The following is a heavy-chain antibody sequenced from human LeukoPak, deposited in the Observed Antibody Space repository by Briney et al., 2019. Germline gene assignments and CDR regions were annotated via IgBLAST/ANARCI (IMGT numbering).Heavy chain of an antibody. CDR3: AKQMAVDYFDY. J-gene: IGHJ4*02. V-gene: IGHV3-21*01. CDR1: GFTFSSYS. Sequence: GGSLRLSCTASGFTFSSYSMNWVRQAPGKGLEWVSSISSSSSYIYYADSVKGRFTISRDNAKNTLYLQMNSLRAEDTAVYYCAKQMAVDYFDYWGQGTLVTVSS. D-gene: IGHD5-24*01. CDR2: ISSSSSYI.